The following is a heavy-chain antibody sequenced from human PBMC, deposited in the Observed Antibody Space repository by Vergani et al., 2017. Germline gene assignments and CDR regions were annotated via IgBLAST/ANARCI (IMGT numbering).Heavy chain of an antibody. J-gene: IGHJ4*02. CDR3: AREVQYYDFWSGYSDY. V-gene: IGHV3-21*01. CDR1: GFTFCSYS. D-gene: IGHD3-3*01. CDR2: ISSSSSYI. Sequence: EVQLVESGGGLVKPGGSLRLSCAASGFTFCSYSMNWVRQAPGKGLEWVSSISSSSSYIYYADSVKGRFTISRDNAKNSLYLQMNSLRAEDTAVYYCAREVQYYDFWSGYSDYWGQGTLVTVSS.